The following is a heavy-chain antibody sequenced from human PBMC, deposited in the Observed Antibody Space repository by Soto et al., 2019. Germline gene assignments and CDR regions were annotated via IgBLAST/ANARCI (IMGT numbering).Heavy chain of an antibody. Sequence: GWSLRLSCAASGFTLSSYSMNWVRQAPGKGLEWVSYISSSSSTIYYADSVKGRFTISRDNAKNSLYLQMNSLRAEDTAVYYCAGSAVIAAAGGAFDIWGQGTMVTVSS. CDR1: GFTLSSYS. D-gene: IGHD6-13*01. J-gene: IGHJ3*02. CDR3: AGSAVIAAAGGAFDI. V-gene: IGHV3-48*01. CDR2: ISSSSSTI.